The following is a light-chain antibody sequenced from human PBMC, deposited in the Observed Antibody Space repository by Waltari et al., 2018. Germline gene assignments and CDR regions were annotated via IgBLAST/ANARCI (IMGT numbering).Light chain of an antibody. Sequence: DIQMTQSPSSLSASVGDRVTITCQASQDISNYLNWYQQKPGQPPKLLIYWASTRESGVPDRFSGSGSGTDFTLTISSLQAEDVAVYYCQQYDSPPWTFGQGTKVEI. CDR1: QDISNY. CDR3: QQYDSPPWT. CDR2: WAS. J-gene: IGKJ1*01. V-gene: IGKV1-33*01.